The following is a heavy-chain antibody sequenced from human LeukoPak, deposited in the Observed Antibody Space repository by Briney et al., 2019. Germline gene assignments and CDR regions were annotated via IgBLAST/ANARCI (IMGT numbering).Heavy chain of an antibody. CDR2: IYYSGST. D-gene: IGHD4/OR15-4a*01. Sequence: SETLSLTCTVSGVSVSSGSYYWRWLRQPPGKGLEWIGYIYYSGSTNYNPSLKGRVTISVDTSKNQFSLKLSSVTAADTAVYYCARGLYGGYVNYWGQGTLVTVSS. CDR1: GVSVSSGSYY. J-gene: IGHJ4*02. V-gene: IGHV4-61*01. CDR3: ARGLYGGYVNY.